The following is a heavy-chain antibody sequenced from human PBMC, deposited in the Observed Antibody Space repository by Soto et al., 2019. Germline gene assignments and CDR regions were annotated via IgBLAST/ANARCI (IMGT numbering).Heavy chain of an antibody. CDR3: ARQSPDYLGSVGWFDP. J-gene: IGHJ5*02. CDR2: IYYSGTT. CDR1: GGSISISSYD. D-gene: IGHD1-26*01. Sequence: KPAETLSLTCTLSGGSISISSYDWVWIRQPPGEGLEWIGSIYYSGTTYYNPSLKSRVTISVDTSKNQFSLKLRSVTAADTAVYYCARQSPDYLGSVGWFDPWGQGTLVTVSS. V-gene: IGHV4-39*01.